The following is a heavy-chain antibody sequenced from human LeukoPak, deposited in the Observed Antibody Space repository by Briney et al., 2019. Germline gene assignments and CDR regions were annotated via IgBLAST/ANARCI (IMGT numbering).Heavy chain of an antibody. CDR1: GDSISSGYHY. J-gene: IGHJ4*02. D-gene: IGHD3-3*01. CDR2: IYHSGNT. V-gene: IGHV4-30-4*01. CDR3: VRDRSGYAYFDY. Sequence: SETLSLTCTVSGDSISSGYHYWSWIRQPPGKGLEWIGYIYHSGNTYYNPSLKSQISMSIDTSNNQFSLKLSSVTAADTAVYYCVRDRSGYAYFDYWGQGTLVTVSS.